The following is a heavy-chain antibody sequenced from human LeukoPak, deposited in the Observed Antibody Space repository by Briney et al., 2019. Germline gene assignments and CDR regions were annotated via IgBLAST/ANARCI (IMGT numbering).Heavy chain of an antibody. D-gene: IGHD4-17*01. CDR2: IYHSGST. V-gene: IGHV4-30-2*01. Sequence: SETLSLTCAVSGGSLSSGGYSWSWLRQPPGTGLEWLGCIYHSGSTYYNPSLKSRVTISVDRSKNQFSLKLSSVTAADTAVYYCARNRDYGGPTFDYWGQGTLVTVSS. CDR3: ARNRDYGGPTFDY. CDR1: GGSLSSGGYS. J-gene: IGHJ4*02.